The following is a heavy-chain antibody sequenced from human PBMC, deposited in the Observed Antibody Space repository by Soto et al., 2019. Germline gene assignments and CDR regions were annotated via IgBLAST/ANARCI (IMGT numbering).Heavy chain of an antibody. CDR1: GFLFSRFG. J-gene: IGHJ4*02. V-gene: IGHV3-33*01. Sequence: QVQLVEAGGGVVQPGTSLRLSCAASGFLFSRFGMHWVRQAPGKGLEWVAVIVKHGGRKDYADSVRGRFTISRDNSRNTLFLEMSSLRVEVTAIYYCARDDEYDDNGLDYWGQGTLVTVSS. CDR2: IVKHGGRK. D-gene: IGHD1-1*01. CDR3: ARDDEYDDNGLDY.